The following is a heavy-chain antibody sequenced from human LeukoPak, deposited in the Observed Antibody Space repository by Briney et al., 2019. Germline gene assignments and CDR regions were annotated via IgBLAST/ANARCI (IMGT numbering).Heavy chain of an antibody. D-gene: IGHD5-12*01. V-gene: IGHV3-30-3*01. Sequence: QTGGSLRLSCAASGFTFSSYAMHWVRQAPGKGLEWVAVISYDGSNKYYADSVKGRFTISRDNSKNTLYLQMNSLRAEDTAVYYCARDSPDIVATIVASNYFDYWGQGTLVTVSS. CDR2: ISYDGSNK. J-gene: IGHJ4*02. CDR3: ARDSPDIVATIVASNYFDY. CDR1: GFTFSSYA.